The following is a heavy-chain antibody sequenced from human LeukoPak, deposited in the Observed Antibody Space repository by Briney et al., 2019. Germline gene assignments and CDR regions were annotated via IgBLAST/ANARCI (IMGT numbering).Heavy chain of an antibody. D-gene: IGHD4-17*01. Sequence: PSETLSLTCTVSGYSISSGYYWGWIRQPPGKGLEWIGSIYHSGSTYYNPSLKNRVTISVDTSKNQFSLKLSSVTAADTAVYYCAKAHHGDYFFYFDYWGQGTLVTVSS. CDR3: AKAHHGDYFFYFDY. CDR1: GYSISSGYY. V-gene: IGHV4-38-2*02. CDR2: IYHSGST. J-gene: IGHJ4*02.